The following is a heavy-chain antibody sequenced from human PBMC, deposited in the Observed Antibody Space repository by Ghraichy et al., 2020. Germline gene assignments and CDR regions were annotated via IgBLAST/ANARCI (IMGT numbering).Heavy chain of an antibody. Sequence: GGSPRLSCAASGFTFSSYGMHWVRQAPGKGLDLEWVAVIWYDGSNKYYADSVKGRFTISRDNSKNTLYLQMNSLRAKDTAVYYCARAAMTTVTYPDNWGQGTLVTVSS. CDR1: GFTFSSYG. CDR3: ARAAMTTVTYPDN. V-gene: IGHV3-33*01. CDR2: IWYDGSNK. D-gene: IGHD4-17*01. J-gene: IGHJ4*02.